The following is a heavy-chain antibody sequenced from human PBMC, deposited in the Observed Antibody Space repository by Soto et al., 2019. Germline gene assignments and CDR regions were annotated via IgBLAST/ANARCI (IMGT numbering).Heavy chain of an antibody. CDR3: ARSDGYYFDY. CDR1: GGSVSSGAYY. J-gene: IGHJ4*02. D-gene: IGHD5-12*01. V-gene: IGHV4-31*01. CDR2: IYYRGIT. Sequence: QVQLQESGPGLAKPSQTLSLICTVSGGSVSSGAYYWSWIRQHPVRGLEWIGYIYYRGITYYTPSFDTLLTISEVTAQNQFSLNLSSVTAADTAVYFWARSDGYYFDYRCQGTLVTVSS.